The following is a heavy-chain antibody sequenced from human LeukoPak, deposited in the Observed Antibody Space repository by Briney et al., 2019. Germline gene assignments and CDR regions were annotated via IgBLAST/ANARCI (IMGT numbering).Heavy chain of an antibody. J-gene: IGHJ4*02. Sequence: GGSLRLSCAASGFTFSSCSMNWVRQAPGKGLEWVSSISSSSSYIYYADSVKGRFTISRDNAKNSLYLQMNSLRAEDTSVYYCAKMYSGWVDYWGQGTLVTVSS. CDR2: ISSSSSYI. CDR1: GFTFSSCS. CDR3: AKMYSGWVDY. D-gene: IGHD6-19*01. V-gene: IGHV3-21*01.